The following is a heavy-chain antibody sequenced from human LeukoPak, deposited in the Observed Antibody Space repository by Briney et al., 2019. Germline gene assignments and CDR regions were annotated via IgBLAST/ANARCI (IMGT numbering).Heavy chain of an antibody. CDR1: GFTFSSYW. D-gene: IGHD6-19*01. Sequence: PGGSLRLSCAASGFTFSSYWMSRVRQAPGKGLGWVANIKQDGSEKYYVDSVKGRFTISRDNSKNTLYLQMNSLRAEDTAVYYCAKDRDVWAVAGTFDYWGQGTLVTVSS. J-gene: IGHJ4*02. CDR3: AKDRDVWAVAGTFDY. CDR2: IKQDGSEK. V-gene: IGHV3-7*03.